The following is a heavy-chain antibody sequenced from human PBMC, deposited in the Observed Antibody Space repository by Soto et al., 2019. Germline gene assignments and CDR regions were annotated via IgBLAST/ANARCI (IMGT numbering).Heavy chain of an antibody. CDR3: ARETLTFGSALDV. CDR2: ITWNGANS. J-gene: IGHJ6*02. Sequence: LRLSCAASGCRFDDYNMHWVRQAPGKGLEWVSLITWNGANSYYADSVKGRFTISRDGTTKSLSLQMTSLKREDTGLYFCARETLTFGSALDVWGQGTTVTVSS. V-gene: IGHV3-43*01. CDR1: GCRFDDYN. D-gene: IGHD3-3*01.